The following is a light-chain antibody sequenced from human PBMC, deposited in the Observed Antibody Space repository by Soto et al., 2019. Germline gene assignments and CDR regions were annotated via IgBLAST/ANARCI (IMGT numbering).Light chain of an antibody. V-gene: IGKV1-39*01. CDR3: QQYGSFPIT. CDR2: EAS. J-gene: IGKJ3*01. Sequence: SLSASVGDRVTITCQASQNIKYYLNWFQQEPGKAPKLLIYEASSLESGVPSRFSGSGSGTEFTLTISSLEPEDFAVYYCQQYGSFPITFGHVTKVAI. CDR1: QNIKYY.